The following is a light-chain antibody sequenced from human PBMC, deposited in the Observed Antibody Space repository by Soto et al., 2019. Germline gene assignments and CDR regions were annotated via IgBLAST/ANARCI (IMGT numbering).Light chain of an antibody. V-gene: IGKV1-5*01. CDR2: DAS. J-gene: IGKJ2*01. CDR1: QSISSW. Sequence: DIQMTQSPSTLSSSVGDRVTITCRASQSISSWLAWYQQKPGKAPKLLIYDASSLESGVPSRFSGSGSGTDFTLTISSLQPDDFATYYCQQYNSSSLYTFGQGTKLEIK. CDR3: QQYNSSSLYT.